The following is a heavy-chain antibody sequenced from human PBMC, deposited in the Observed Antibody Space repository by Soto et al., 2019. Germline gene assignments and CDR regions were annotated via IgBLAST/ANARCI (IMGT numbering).Heavy chain of an antibody. Sequence: SETLSLTCTVSGGSISSYYWSWIRQPPGKGLEWIGYIYYSGSTNYNPSLKSRVTISVDTSKNQFSLKLSSVTAADTAVYYCARSESTKWSRHWWYFDYWGQGTLVTVSS. V-gene: IGHV4-59*01. CDR2: IYYSGST. CDR3: ARSESTKWSRHWWYFDY. J-gene: IGHJ4*02. CDR1: GGSISSYY. D-gene: IGHD2-8*02.